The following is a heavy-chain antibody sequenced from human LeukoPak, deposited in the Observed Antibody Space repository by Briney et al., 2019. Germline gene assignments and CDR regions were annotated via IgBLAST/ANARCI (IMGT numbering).Heavy chain of an antibody. CDR3: AKHRQKVATKGPFDY. CDR1: GFTFSSYG. V-gene: IGHV3-30*18. D-gene: IGHD5-12*01. J-gene: IGHJ4*02. CDR2: ISYDGSNK. Sequence: GGSLRLSCAASGFTFSSYGMHWVRQAPGKGLEWVAVISYDGSNKYYADSVKGRFTISRDNSKNTLYLQMNSLRAEDTAVYYCAKHRQKVATKGPFDYWGQGTLVTVSP.